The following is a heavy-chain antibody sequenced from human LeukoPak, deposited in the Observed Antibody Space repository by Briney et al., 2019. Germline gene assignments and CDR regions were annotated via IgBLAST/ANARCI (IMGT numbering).Heavy chain of an antibody. CDR3: AKLAAAGTRIDY. D-gene: IGHD6-13*01. CDR2: ISGSGGSI. V-gene: IGHV3-23*01. J-gene: IGHJ4*02. CDR1: GFTFSSYA. Sequence: GGSLRLSCAASGFTFSSYAMSWVRQATGKGLEWVSAISGSGGSIYYADSVKGRFTISRDNSKNTLYLQMNSLRAEDTAVHYCAKLAAAGTRIDYWGQGTLVTVSS.